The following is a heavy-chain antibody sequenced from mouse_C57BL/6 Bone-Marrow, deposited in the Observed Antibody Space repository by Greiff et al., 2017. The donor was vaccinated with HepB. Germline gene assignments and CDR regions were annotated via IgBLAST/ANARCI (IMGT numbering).Heavy chain of an antibody. J-gene: IGHJ1*03. D-gene: IGHD1-1*01. CDR1: GYTFTSYW. CDR2: IYPGNSDT. CDR3: TRRTTVVARWYFDV. Sequence: EVQLVESGTVLARPGASVKMSCKTSGYTFTSYWMHWVKQRPGQGLEWIGAIYPGNSDTSYNQKFKGKAKLTAVTSASTAYMELSSLTNEDSAVYYCTRRTTVVARWYFDVWGTGTTVTVSS. V-gene: IGHV1-5*01.